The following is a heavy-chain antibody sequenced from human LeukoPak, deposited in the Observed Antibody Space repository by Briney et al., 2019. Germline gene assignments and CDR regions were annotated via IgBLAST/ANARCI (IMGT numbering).Heavy chain of an antibody. J-gene: IGHJ4*02. CDR2: IRYDGSNK. CDR3: AKEVAYGSGSYFDY. Sequence: GGSLRLSCAASGFTFSSYGMHWVRQAPGKGLEWVAFIRYDGSNKYYADSVKGRFTISRDNSKDTLYLQMNSLRAEDTAAYYCAKEVAYGSGSYFDYWGQGTLVTVSP. CDR1: GFTFSSYG. D-gene: IGHD3-10*01. V-gene: IGHV3-30*02.